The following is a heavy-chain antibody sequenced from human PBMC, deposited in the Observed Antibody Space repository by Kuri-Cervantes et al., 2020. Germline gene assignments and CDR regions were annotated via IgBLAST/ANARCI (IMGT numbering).Heavy chain of an antibody. CDR3: ARMYGDYLFDY. CDR1: GGSISTYY. V-gene: IGHV4-59*12. CDR2: IYHSGST. D-gene: IGHD4-17*01. J-gene: IGHJ4*02. Sequence: GSLRLSCTVSGGSISTYYWSWIRQPPGKGLGWIGYIYHSGSTNHNPSLKSRVTISVDTSKNQFSLKLSSVTAADTAVYYCARMYGDYLFDYWGQGTLVTVSS.